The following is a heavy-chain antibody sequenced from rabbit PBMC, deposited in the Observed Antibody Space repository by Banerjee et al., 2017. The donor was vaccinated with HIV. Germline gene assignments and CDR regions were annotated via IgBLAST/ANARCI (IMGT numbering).Heavy chain of an antibody. V-gene: IGHV1S43*01. Sequence: QEQLEETGGDLVKPEGSLTLTCKASGMDFINHYYIHWVRQAPGRGLELITYVEPSNMTTWFASWVNGRFTISRTTSLNTVDLRMARLTAADTAAYFCARDDADYGGYDLGLWGQGTLVTVS. CDR1: GMDFINHYY. J-gene: IGHJ3*01. CDR3: ARDDADYGGYDLGL. CDR2: VEPSNMTT. D-gene: IGHD2-1*01.